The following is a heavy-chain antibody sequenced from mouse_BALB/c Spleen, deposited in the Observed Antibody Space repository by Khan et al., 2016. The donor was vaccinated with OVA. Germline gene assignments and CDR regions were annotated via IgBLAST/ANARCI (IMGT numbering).Heavy chain of an antibody. CDR3: ASHLTGSFAY. D-gene: IGHD4-1*01. J-gene: IGHJ3*01. CDR2: ISSAGDYT. CDR1: GFTFSTYS. Sequence: EVELVESGGDLVRPGGSLKLSCSASGFTFSTYSMSWVRQTPDKRLEWVATISSAGDYTFFPASVKGRFTMSRDNARNTLYLQMSSLRSEDTAMYYCASHLTGSFAYWGQGTLVTVSA. V-gene: IGHV5-6*01.